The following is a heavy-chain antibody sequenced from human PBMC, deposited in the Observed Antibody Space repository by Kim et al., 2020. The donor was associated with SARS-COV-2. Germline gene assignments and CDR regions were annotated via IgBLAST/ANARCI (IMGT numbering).Heavy chain of an antibody. CDR3: GRWGV. CDR1: GFTFSSAW. J-gene: IGHJ6*04. CDR2: IDKNGSDT. V-gene: IGHV3-74*01. Sequence: GGSLRLSCEVSGFTFSSAWMDWVRQVPGKGLVWVSCIDKNGSDTHYADSVRGRIIISRDNAKNMLYLQMDSLRVEDTAVYYCGRWGVWGKGVPVTVSA. D-gene: IGHD3-16*01.